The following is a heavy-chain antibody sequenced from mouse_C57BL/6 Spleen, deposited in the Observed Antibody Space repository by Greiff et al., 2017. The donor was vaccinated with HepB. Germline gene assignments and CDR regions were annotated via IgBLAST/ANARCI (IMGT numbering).Heavy chain of an antibody. Sequence: VQLQQSGAELVKPGASVKLSCTASGFNIKDYYMHWVKQRTEQGLEWIGRIAPEDGETKYAPKFQGKATITADTSSNTAYLQLSSLTSEDTAVYYWASDYGSSYDWFAYWGQGTLVTVSA. CDR2: IAPEDGET. J-gene: IGHJ3*01. V-gene: IGHV14-2*01. D-gene: IGHD1-1*01. CDR1: GFNIKDYY. CDR3: ASDYGSSYDWFAY.